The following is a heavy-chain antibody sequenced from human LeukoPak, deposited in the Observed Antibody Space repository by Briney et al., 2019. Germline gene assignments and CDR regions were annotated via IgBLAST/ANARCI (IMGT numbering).Heavy chain of an antibody. CDR2: IYYSGST. CDR1: GGSISSYY. V-gene: IGHV4-59*01. D-gene: IGHD5-18*01. J-gene: IGHJ6*03. Sequence: SETLSLTCTVSGGSISSYYWSWIRQPPGKGLEWIGYIYYSGSTHYNPSLKSRVTISVDTSKNKFSLKLSSVTAADTAVYYCARGNNPGYSYGWGYYYYYYMDVWGKGTTDTVSS. CDR3: ARGNNPGYSYGWGYYYYYYMDV.